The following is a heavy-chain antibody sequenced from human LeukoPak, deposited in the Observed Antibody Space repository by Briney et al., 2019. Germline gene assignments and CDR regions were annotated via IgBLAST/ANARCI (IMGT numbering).Heavy chain of an antibody. V-gene: IGHV3-23*01. CDR1: GFTFNLYA. D-gene: IGHD1-26*01. Sequence: GGSRRLSCAASGFTFNLYAMSWVRQVPGKGLEWASGISGYGANTYYADSVKGRFTISRDNSKNTVYLQMNSLTVEDTAVYHCAKDRGPYLGIDNNWFDPWGQGTLVIVSS. CDR2: ISGYGANT. J-gene: IGHJ5*02. CDR3: AKDRGPYLGIDNNWFDP.